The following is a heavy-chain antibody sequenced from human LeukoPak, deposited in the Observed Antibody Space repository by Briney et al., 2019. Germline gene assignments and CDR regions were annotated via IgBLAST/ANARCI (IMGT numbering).Heavy chain of an antibody. CDR1: GYSITSGFC. CDR2: MYNSGST. D-gene: IGHD2-8*02. Sequence: SETLSLTCGVFGYSITSGFCWGWIRQPPGKGLEWIAFMYNSGSTYYDPSLKSRVTMSIDTSKNLLSLKLGSVTAADTAVYYCARAPTGYYMDVWGKGTTVTVSS. J-gene: IGHJ6*03. V-gene: IGHV4-38-2*01. CDR3: ARAPTGYYMDV.